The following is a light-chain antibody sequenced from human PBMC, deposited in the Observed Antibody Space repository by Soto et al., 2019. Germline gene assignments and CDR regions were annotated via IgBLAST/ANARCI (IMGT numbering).Light chain of an antibody. CDR1: SSDVGGYDY. V-gene: IGLV2-14*01. CDR2: EVI. Sequence: QSALTQPVSVSGSPGQSITISCTGSSSDVGGYDYVSWFQQHPGRAPKLLIYEVITRPSGVSTRFSGSKSANTASLTISGLQPEDEADFYCSSFTSSRTWVFGGGTKLTVL. CDR3: SSFTSSRTWV. J-gene: IGLJ3*02.